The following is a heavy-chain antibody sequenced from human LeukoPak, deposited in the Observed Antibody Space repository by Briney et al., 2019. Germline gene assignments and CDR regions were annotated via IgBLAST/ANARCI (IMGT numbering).Heavy chain of an antibody. CDR2: IKQDGSEK. Sequence: GGSLRPSCAASGFTFSSYWMSWVRQAPGKGLEWVANIKQDGSEKYYVDSVKGRFTISRDNAKNSLYLQMNSLRAEDTAVYYCARFRYYDSSGYYYYFDYWGQGTLVTVSS. CDR1: GFTFSSYW. V-gene: IGHV3-7*05. D-gene: IGHD3-22*01. J-gene: IGHJ4*02. CDR3: ARFRYYDSSGYYYYFDY.